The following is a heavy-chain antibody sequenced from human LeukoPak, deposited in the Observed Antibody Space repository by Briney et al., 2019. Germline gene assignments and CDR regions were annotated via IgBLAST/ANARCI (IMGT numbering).Heavy chain of an antibody. D-gene: IGHD6-19*01. CDR1: GFTFSSYS. Sequence: PGGSLRLSCAASGFTFSSYSMNWVRQAPGKGLEYVSGVTHNGGATYYADSVKGRFTISRDNSKNTLYLQMSSLILEDTAVYYCVKDAIAVSGMGDLDFWGQGTLVTVSS. CDR2: VTHNGGAT. CDR3: VKDAIAVSGMGDLDF. V-gene: IGHV3-64D*09. J-gene: IGHJ4*02.